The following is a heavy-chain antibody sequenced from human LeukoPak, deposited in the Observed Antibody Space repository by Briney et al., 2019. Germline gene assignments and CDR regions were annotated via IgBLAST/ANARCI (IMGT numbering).Heavy chain of an antibody. CDR1: GFTFSNYL. CDR3: ASLGYCSTSSCQP. CDR2: ITSDGSST. D-gene: IGHD2-2*01. V-gene: IGHV3-74*01. J-gene: IGHJ4*02. Sequence: PGGSLRLSCAASGFTFSNYLMHWVRQAPGKGLVWVSRITSDGSSTHYADSVKGRFTISRDNAKNTLYLQMNSLTAEDTAVYYCASLGYCSTSSCQPWGQGTLVTVSS.